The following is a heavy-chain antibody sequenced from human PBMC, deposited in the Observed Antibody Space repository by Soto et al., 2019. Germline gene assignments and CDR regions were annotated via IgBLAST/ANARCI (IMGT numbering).Heavy chain of an antibody. D-gene: IGHD2-8*01. CDR3: ARGTPLPVLSNGVCSFFYNHDMDV. Sequence: ASVKVSCKASGYTFTGYYMHWVRQAPGQGLEWMGWINPNSGGTNYAQKFQGRVTMTRDTSISTAYMELSRLRSDDTAVYYCARGTPLPVLSNGVCSFFYNHDMDVWGQGTTVTVSS. CDR1: GYTFTGYY. V-gene: IGHV1-2*02. J-gene: IGHJ6*02. CDR2: INPNSGGT.